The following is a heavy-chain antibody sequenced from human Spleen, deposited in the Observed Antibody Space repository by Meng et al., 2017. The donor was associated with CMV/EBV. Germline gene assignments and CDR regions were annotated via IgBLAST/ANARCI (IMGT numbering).Heavy chain of an antibody. Sequence: SCRASGYSFTNYYMHWVRQAPGQGLEWMGIINPSGGSTTYAQKFQGRVTMTRDTSTSTVYMEMRSLRSEDTAVYYCARVSIRGDFDYWGLGTLVTVSS. CDR3: ARVSIRGDFDY. J-gene: IGHJ4*02. D-gene: IGHD3-10*01. V-gene: IGHV1-46*01. CDR2: INPSGGST. CDR1: GYSFTNYY.